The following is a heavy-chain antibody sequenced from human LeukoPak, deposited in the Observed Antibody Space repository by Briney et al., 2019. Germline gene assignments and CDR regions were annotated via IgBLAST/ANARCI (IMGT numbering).Heavy chain of an antibody. V-gene: IGHV4-39*07. CDR3: ARHGHGTGAFDI. CDR1: GGSISSSSYY. J-gene: IGHJ3*02. Sequence: SETLSLTCTVSGGSISSSSYYWGWIRQPPGKGLEWIGSIYYSGSTYYNPSLKSRVTISVDRSKNQFSLKLSSVTAADTAVYYCARHGHGTGAFDIWGQGTMVTVSS. D-gene: IGHD3/OR15-3a*01. CDR2: IYYSGST.